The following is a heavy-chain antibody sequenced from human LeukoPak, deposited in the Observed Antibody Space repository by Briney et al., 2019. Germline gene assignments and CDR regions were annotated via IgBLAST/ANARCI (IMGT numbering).Heavy chain of an antibody. V-gene: IGHV3-53*01. D-gene: IGHD2/OR15-2a*01. CDR2: IYSGGTT. Sequence: GGSLRLSCAASGFTFSSSAMNWVRQAPGKGLEWVSVIYSGGTTYYADSVKGRFTISRDNSKNTLYLQMNSLRAEDTAVYYCARGQYMGWGQGTLVTVSS. CDR3: ARGQYMG. CDR1: GFTFSSSA. J-gene: IGHJ4*02.